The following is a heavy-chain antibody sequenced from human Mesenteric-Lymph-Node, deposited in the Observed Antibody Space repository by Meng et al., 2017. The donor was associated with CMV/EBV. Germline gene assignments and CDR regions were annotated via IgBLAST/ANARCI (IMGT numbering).Heavy chain of an antibody. V-gene: IGHV3-30-3*01. CDR3: ARGRYYYGSGKDAFDI. CDR2: ISYDGSNK. D-gene: IGHD3-10*01. CDR1: GFTFSSYA. J-gene: IGHJ3*02. Sequence: GGPLRLSCAASGFTFSSYAMHWVRQAPGKGLEWVAVISYDGSNKYYADSVKGRFTISRDNSKNTLYLQMNSLRAEDTAVYYCARGRYYYGSGKDAFDIWGQGTMVTVSS.